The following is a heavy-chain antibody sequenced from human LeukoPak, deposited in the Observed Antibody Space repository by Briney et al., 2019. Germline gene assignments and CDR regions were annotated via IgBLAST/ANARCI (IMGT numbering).Heavy chain of an antibody. CDR3: ATDYYDRSGAYTVDY. V-gene: IGHV3-23*01. D-gene: IGHD3-22*01. CDR1: GFTFSSYA. J-gene: IGHJ4*02. Sequence: GGSLRLSCAASGFTFSSYAMSWVRQAPGKGLEWVSAISGSGGSTYYADSVKGRFTISRDNSKNTVYLQMDSLRAEDTAVYYCATDYYDRSGAYTVDYWGQGTLVTVSS. CDR2: ISGSGGST.